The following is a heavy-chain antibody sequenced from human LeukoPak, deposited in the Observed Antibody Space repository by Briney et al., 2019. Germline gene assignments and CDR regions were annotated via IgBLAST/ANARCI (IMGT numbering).Heavy chain of an antibody. CDR2: IYYTGGT. CDR3: ARHSEYKAPVDY. Sequence: SETLSLSCTVSGGSIGRNHYYWGWIRQPPGKGLEWIGSIYYTGGTYYRSSLKSRVTLSIDTSKNRFSLKLSSVTAADTAVYYCARHSEYKAPVDYWGQGTLVTVSS. CDR1: GGSIGRNHYY. D-gene: IGHD6-6*01. V-gene: IGHV4-39*01. J-gene: IGHJ4*02.